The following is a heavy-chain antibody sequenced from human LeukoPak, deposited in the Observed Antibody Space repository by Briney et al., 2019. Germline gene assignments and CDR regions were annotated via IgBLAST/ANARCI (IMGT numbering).Heavy chain of an antibody. CDR2: TYYSGST. Sequence: PSETLSLTCTVSGGSISSSSYYWGWIRQPPGTGLEWIGSTYYSGSTYYNPSLKSRVTISVDTSKNQFSLKLSSVTAADTAVYYCARHGDPHYYYYGMDVWGQGTTVTVSS. CDR1: GGSISSSSYY. CDR3: ARHGDPHYYYYGMDV. J-gene: IGHJ6*02. D-gene: IGHD2-21*01. V-gene: IGHV4-39*01.